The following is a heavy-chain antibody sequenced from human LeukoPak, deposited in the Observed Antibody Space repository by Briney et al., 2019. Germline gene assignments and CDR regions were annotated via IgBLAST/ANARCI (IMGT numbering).Heavy chain of an antibody. CDR3: AKNGRDDHDKYFYDF. V-gene: IGHV3-23*01. D-gene: IGHD3-9*01. Sequence: GGSLRLFCAGSGFIFRNYAMSWVRQAPGMGLEWVSAISGSDVGTNYADSVKGRFTISRDNSKNTLFLQMNSLRAEDTAVYYCAKNGRDDHDKYFYDFWGQGTQVTVSS. CDR2: ISGSDVGT. CDR1: GFIFRNYA. J-gene: IGHJ4*02.